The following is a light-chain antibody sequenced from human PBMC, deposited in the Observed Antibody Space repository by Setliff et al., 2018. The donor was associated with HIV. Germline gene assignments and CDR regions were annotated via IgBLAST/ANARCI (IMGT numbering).Light chain of an antibody. J-gene: IGLJ1*01. CDR2: EVT. V-gene: IGLV2-8*01. CDR1: SSDIGRYNY. Sequence: QSALTQPPSASGSPGQSVTISCTGTSSDIGRYNYVSWYQQHPGKAPKVVIYEVTKRPSGVPDRFFASKSGNTASLTVSGLQAEDEADYYCGSYGGNLYVFGTGTKVTVL. CDR3: GSYGGNLYV.